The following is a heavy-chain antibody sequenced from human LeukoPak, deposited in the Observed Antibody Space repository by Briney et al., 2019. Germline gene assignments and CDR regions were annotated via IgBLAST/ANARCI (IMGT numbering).Heavy chain of an antibody. CDR3: AKDIGGYSHGYPADY. D-gene: IGHD5-18*01. CDR1: GFTFSSYA. Sequence: QSGGSLRLSCAASGFTFSSYAMSWVRQAPGKGLEWVSAISGSGGSTYYADSVKGRFTISRDNSKNTLYLQMNSLRAEDTAVYYCAKDIGGYSHGYPADYWGQGTLVTVSS. V-gene: IGHV3-23*01. J-gene: IGHJ4*02. CDR2: ISGSGGST.